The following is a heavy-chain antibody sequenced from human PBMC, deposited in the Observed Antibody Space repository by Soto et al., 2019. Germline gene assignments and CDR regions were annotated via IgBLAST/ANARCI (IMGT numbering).Heavy chain of an antibody. CDR1: GYSFTSYW. CDR2: IYPGDSDT. CDR3: ARRSYLCSGGTCYSYYFDY. Sequence: GESLKISCKGSGYSFTSYWIGWVRQMPGKGLEWMGIIYPGDSDTRYSPSFQGQVTISADKSISTAYLQWSSLKASDTAMYYCARRSYLCSGGTCYSYYFDYWGQRTLLTVSS. D-gene: IGHD2-15*01. V-gene: IGHV5-51*01. J-gene: IGHJ4*02.